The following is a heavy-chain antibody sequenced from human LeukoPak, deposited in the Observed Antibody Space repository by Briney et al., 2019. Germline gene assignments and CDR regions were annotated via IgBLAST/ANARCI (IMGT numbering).Heavy chain of an antibody. V-gene: IGHV3-49*04. CDR1: GFNFSSYA. D-gene: IGHD1-20*01. CDR2: VRSKAYGGTT. J-gene: IGHJ6*02. CDR3: TRITGLDYYYYGMDV. Sequence: GRSLRLSCAASGFNFSSYAMHWVRQAPGKGLEWVGFVRSKAYGGTTEYAASVKGRFTISRDDSKSIAYLQMNSLKTEDTAMYYCTRITGLDYYYYGMDVWGQGTTVTVSS.